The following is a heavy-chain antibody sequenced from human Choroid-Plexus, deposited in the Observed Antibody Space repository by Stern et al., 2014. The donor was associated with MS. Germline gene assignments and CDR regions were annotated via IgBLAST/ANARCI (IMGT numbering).Heavy chain of an antibody. J-gene: IGHJ6*02. CDR2: INPNTGGT. D-gene: IGHD3-3*01. Sequence: MQLGESGAEVKKPGASVKVSCKTSGYIFTGYYIHWVRQAPGQGLEWMAWINPNTGGTKYAQKFQGRVTMSRDTSISTAYVELSSLTSDYTAVYYCARDQRGITIFGVVTDYYYLGMDVWGQGTTVTVSS. CDR3: ARDQRGITIFGVVTDYYYLGMDV. CDR1: GYIFTGYY. V-gene: IGHV1-2*02.